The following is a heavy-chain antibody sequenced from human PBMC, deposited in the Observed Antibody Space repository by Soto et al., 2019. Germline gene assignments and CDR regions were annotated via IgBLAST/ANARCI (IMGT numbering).Heavy chain of an antibody. D-gene: IGHD5-18*01. V-gene: IGHV3-23*01. CDR3: AKGTALADN. CDR1: GFSFSEYD. J-gene: IGHJ4*02. CDR2: VSSDGTTT. Sequence: GGSLRLSCAASGFSFSEYDMTWVRQAPGKGLEWVSCVSSDGTTTYYADSVKGRLTISRDNSKNMLYLQMNSLRTEDTALYYCAKGTALADNWGQGTLVTVSS.